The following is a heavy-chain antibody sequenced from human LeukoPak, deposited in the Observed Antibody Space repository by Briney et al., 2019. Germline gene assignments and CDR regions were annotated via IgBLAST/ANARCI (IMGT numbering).Heavy chain of an antibody. CDR1: GFTFSSYS. J-gene: IGHJ4*02. V-gene: IGHV3-21*01. CDR3: ARADVGAKGIVDY. Sequence: PGGSLRLSCAASGFTFSSYSMNWVRQAPGKGLEWVSSISSSSSYIYYADSVKGRFTISRDNAKNSLYLQTNSLRAEDTAVYYCARADVGAKGIVDYWGQGTLVTVSS. CDR2: ISSSSSYI. D-gene: IGHD1-26*01.